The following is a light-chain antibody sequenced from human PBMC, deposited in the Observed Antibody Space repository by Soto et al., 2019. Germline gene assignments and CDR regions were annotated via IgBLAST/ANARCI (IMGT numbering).Light chain of an antibody. J-gene: IGKJ1*01. CDR1: QSVSSY. V-gene: IGKV3-15*01. CDR2: GAS. Sequence: EIVLTQSPGTLSLSPGERATLSCRASQSVSSYLAWYQQKPGQAPRLLIYGASTRATGSPDRFSASGSATEFTLTISSLLSEDFAVYYCQQYNDWPRTFGQGTKVDIK. CDR3: QQYNDWPRT.